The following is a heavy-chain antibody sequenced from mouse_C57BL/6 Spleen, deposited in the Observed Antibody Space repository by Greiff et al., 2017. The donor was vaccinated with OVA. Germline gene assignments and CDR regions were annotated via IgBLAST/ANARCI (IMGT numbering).Heavy chain of an antibody. D-gene: IGHD2-4*01. Sequence: EVQLQQSGPELVKPGASVKISCKASGYTFTDYYMNWVKQSHGKGLEWIGDINPNNGGTSYNQKFKGKATLTVDKSSSTAYMELSSLTSEDSAVYYCAPMITDYYAMDYWGQGTSVTVAS. J-gene: IGHJ4*01. V-gene: IGHV1-26*01. CDR2: INPNNGGT. CDR3: APMITDYYAMDY. CDR1: GYTFTDYY.